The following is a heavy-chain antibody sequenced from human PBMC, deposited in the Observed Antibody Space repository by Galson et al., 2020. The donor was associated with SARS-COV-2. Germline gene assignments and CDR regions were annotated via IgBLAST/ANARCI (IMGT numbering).Heavy chain of an antibody. CDR1: GGSISSSSYS. J-gene: IGHJ3*02. CDR2: FYYSGST. V-gene: IGHV4-39*01. D-gene: IGHD5-12*01. CDR3: AKHSKGGYTSVFNAFDI. Sequence: SETLSLTCTVSGGSISSSSYSWGWIRQPPGMGLEWIGSFYYSGSTYYNPSLKSRVTISVDTSKNQFSLKLTSVTAADTAVYYCAKHSKGGYTSVFNAFDIWGQGTMVTVSS.